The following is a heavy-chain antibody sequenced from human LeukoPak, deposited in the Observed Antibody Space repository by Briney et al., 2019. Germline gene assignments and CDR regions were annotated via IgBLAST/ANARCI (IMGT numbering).Heavy chain of an antibody. CDR3: AKAHSSSWFRFDY. CDR2: IRYDGSNK. D-gene: IGHD6-13*01. J-gene: IGHJ4*02. V-gene: IGHV3-30*02. Sequence: GGSLRLSCAASGFTFSSYGMHWVRQAPGKGLEWVAFIRYDGSNKYYADSVKGRFTISRDNSKNTLYLQMNSLRAEDTAVYYCAKAHSSSWFRFDYWGQGTLVTVSS. CDR1: GFTFSSYG.